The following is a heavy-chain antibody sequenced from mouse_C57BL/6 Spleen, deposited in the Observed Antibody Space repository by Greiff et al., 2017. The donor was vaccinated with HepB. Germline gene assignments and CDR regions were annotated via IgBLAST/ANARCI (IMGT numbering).Heavy chain of an antibody. CDR1: GYAFSSSW. D-gene: IGHD2-4*01. CDR3: ARGVYYDYDGDPYYFDY. J-gene: IGHJ2*01. CDR2: IYPGDGDT. V-gene: IGHV1-82*01. Sequence: VKLQQSGPELVKPGASVKISCKASGYAFSSSWMNWVKQRPGKGLEWIGRIYPGDGDTNYNGKFKGKATLTADKSSSTAYMQLSSLTSEDSAVYFCARGVYYDYDGDPYYFDYWGQGTTLTVSS.